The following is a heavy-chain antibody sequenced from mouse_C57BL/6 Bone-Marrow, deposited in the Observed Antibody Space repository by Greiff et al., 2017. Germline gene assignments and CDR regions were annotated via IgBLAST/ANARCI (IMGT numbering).Heavy chain of an antibody. Sequence: QVQLQQPGAELVKPGASVKMSCKASGYTFTSYWITWVKQRPGQGLEWIGDIYPGSGSTNYNEKFKSKATLTVATSSSTAYMQLSSLTSEDSAVYYCAREGDGMGPSPMDYWGQGTSVTVSS. D-gene: IGHD1-1*01. CDR3: AREGDGMGPSPMDY. V-gene: IGHV1-55*01. J-gene: IGHJ4*01. CDR1: GYTFTSYW. CDR2: IYPGSGST.